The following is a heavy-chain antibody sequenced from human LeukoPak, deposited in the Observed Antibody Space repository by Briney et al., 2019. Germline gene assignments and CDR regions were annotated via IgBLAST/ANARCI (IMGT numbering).Heavy chain of an antibody. J-gene: IGHJ1*01. CDR1: GGSISSSSYY. Sequence: SETLSLTCTVSGGSISSSSYYWGWIRQPPGKGLEWIGSTYYSGSTYYNPSLKSRVTISVDTSKNQFSLKLSSVTAADTAVYYCARGGWYPESFQHWGQGALVTVSS. CDR3: ARGGWYPESFQH. CDR2: TYYSGST. V-gene: IGHV4-39*01. D-gene: IGHD6-19*01.